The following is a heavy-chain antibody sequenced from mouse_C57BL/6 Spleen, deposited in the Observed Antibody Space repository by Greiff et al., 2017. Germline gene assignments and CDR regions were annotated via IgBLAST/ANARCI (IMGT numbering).Heavy chain of an antibody. CDR1: GYTFTSYW. V-gene: IGHV1-55*01. CDR2: IYPGSGST. CDR3: ATYYYGSSPHWYFDV. D-gene: IGHD1-1*01. Sequence: VQLQQPGAELVKPGASVKMSCKASGYTFTSYWITWVKQRPGQGLEWIGDIYPGSGSTNYNEKFKSKATLTVDTSSSTAYMQLSSLTSEDSAVYYCATYYYGSSPHWYFDVWGTGTTGTVSS. J-gene: IGHJ1*03.